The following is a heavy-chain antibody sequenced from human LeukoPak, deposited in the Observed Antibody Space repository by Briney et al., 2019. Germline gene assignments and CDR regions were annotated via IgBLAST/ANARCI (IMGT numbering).Heavy chain of an antibody. CDR2: ISYDGSNK. Sequence: GRSLRLSCAASGFSFSSYGMHWVRQAPGKGLEWVAVISYDGSNKDYADSVKGRFTISRDNSENTLYLQMNSLRAEDTAVYYCAKGTDYDTGGAFDIWGQGTMVTVSS. J-gene: IGHJ3*02. CDR3: AKGTDYDTGGAFDI. V-gene: IGHV3-30*18. D-gene: IGHD3-22*01. CDR1: GFSFSSYG.